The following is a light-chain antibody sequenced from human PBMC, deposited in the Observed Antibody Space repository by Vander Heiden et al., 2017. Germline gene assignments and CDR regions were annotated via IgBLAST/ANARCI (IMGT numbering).Light chain of an antibody. V-gene: IGLV1-51*02. CDR2: ENN. CDR1: SSNIGSGS. CDR3: GTWDNNLTVL. Sequence: QAVLTQPPSLSAAPGQTVTITCSGSSSNIGSGSVSWYQQLPGTAPKLLIYENNKRPSGIPGRFSASKSGTSATLGIAGLQAGDEADYYCGTWDNNLTVLFGGGTKLTVL. J-gene: IGLJ2*01.